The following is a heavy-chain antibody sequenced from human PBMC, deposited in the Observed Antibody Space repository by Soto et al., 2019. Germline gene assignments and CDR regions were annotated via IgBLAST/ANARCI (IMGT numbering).Heavy chain of an antibody. Sequence: SETLSLTCTVSGGSISSYYWSWFWQSPGKGMEWIGYVHHSWSTNYNPSLQSRVTISVDTSKNQFSLKLSSVTAADTAVYYCARHLSIYGVARDYWGQGTLLTVSS. CDR3: ARHLSIYGVARDY. V-gene: IGHV4-59*08. J-gene: IGHJ4*02. D-gene: IGHD4-17*01. CDR1: GGSISSYY. CDR2: VHHSWST.